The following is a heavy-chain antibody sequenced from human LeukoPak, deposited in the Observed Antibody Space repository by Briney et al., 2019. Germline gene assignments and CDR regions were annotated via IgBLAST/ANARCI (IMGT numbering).Heavy chain of an antibody. CDR1: GFTFSSYS. CDR3: AREYSPFGMDV. J-gene: IGHJ6*02. D-gene: IGHD1-26*01. V-gene: IGHV3-21*01. CDR2: ISSSSSYI. Sequence: GGSLRLSCAASGFTFSSYSMKWVRQAPGKGLEWVSSISSSSSYIYYADSVKGRFTISRDNAKNSLYLQMNSLRAEDTAVYYCAREYSPFGMDVWGQGTTVTVSS.